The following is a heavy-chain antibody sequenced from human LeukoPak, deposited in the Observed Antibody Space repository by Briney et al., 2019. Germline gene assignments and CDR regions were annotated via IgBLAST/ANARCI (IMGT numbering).Heavy chain of an antibody. CDR1: RVTLTIDS. V-gene: IGHV3-21*01. J-gene: IGHJ3*02. Sequence: PGGSLTLSSAASRVTLTIDSMNTVPQAPGKGLEWVSSISSSSSYIYYAHSVKGRFTISRDNAKNSLYLQMKSLRAEDTAVYYCARDSPRDYYDSSGYYVAFDIWGQATMVTVSS. D-gene: IGHD3-22*01. CDR3: ARDSPRDYYDSSGYYVAFDI. CDR2: ISSSSSYI.